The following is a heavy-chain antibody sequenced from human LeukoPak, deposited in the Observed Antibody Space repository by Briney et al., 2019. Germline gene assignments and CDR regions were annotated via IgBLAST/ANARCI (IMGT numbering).Heavy chain of an antibody. D-gene: IGHD3-16*01. CDR1: GFTFDDYA. CDR3: AKDGGAVPHRNYFDY. Sequence: GGSLRLSCAASGFTFDDYAMHWVRQAPGKGLEWVSGISWNSGSIGYADSVKGRFTISRDNAKNSLYLQMNSLRAEDTALYYCAKDGGAVPHRNYFDYWGQGTLVTVSS. CDR2: ISWNSGSI. V-gene: IGHV3-9*01. J-gene: IGHJ4*02.